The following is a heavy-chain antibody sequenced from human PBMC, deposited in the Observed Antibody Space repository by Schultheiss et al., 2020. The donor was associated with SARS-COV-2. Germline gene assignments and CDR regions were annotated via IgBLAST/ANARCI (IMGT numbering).Heavy chain of an antibody. Sequence: GGSLRLSCEASGFSVSSHWMHWVRRAPGKGLEWVSSISSSSSYIYYADSVKGRFTISRDNSKNTLYLQMNSLRAEDTAEYYCTNVERHNYWGQGTLVTVSS. V-gene: IGHV3-21*04. CDR1: GFSVSSHW. D-gene: IGHD1-1*01. CDR2: ISSSSSYI. CDR3: TNVERHNY. J-gene: IGHJ4*02.